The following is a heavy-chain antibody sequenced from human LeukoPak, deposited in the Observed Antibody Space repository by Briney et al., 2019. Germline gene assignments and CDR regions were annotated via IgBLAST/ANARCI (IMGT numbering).Heavy chain of an antibody. CDR1: GYTFTSYG. D-gene: IGHD6-13*01. CDR2: ISAYNGNT. J-gene: IGHJ4*02. Sequence: ASVKVSCKASGYTFTSYGISWVRQAPGQGLEWMGWISAYNGNTNYAQKLQGRVTMTTDTSTSTVYMELRSLRSDDTAVYYCATAAGTPPTFDYWGQGTLVTVSS. V-gene: IGHV1-18*01. CDR3: ATAAGTPPTFDY.